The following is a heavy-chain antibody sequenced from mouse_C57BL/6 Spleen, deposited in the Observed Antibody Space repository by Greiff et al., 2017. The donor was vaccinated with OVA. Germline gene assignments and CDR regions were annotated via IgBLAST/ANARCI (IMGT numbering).Heavy chain of an antibody. Sequence: QVQLKQPGAELVRPGSSVKLSCKASGYTFTSYWMHWVKQRPIQGLEWIGNIDPSDSETHYNQKFKDKATLTVDKSSSTAYMQLSSLTSEDSAVYYCARGYGNYIDYWGQGTTLTVSS. J-gene: IGHJ2*01. D-gene: IGHD2-1*01. CDR2: IDPSDSET. CDR1: GYTFTSYW. V-gene: IGHV1-52*01. CDR3: ARGYGNYIDY.